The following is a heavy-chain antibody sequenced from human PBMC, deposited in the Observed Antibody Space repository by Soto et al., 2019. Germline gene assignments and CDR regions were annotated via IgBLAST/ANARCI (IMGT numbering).Heavy chain of an antibody. CDR3: ACHNWNYLAFDI. J-gene: IGHJ3*02. CDR1: GYTFTSYA. CDR2: INAGNGNT. D-gene: IGHD1-7*01. V-gene: IGHV1-3*01. Sequence: QVQLVQSGAEVKKPGASVKVSCKASGYTFTSYAMHWVRQAPGQRLEWMGWINAGNGNTKYSQKFEGRVTLTRDTAVSTAYMELSSLRSDAKAVYYCACHNWNYLAFDIWGQGTMVTVSS.